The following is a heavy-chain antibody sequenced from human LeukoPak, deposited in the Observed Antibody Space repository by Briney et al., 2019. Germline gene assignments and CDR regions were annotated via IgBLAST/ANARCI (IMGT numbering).Heavy chain of an antibody. J-gene: IGHJ6*02. CDR2: IIPILGIA. CDR3: ARDPYNCNGRGPPYYYYGMDV. CDR1: GGTFSSNT. D-gene: IGHD1-1*01. Sequence: SVKVSCKASGGTFSSNTISWVRQAPGQGLEWMGRIIPILGIANYAQKFQGRVTITADKSTSTAYMELSSLRSEDTAVYYCARDPYNCNGRGPPYYYYGMDVWGQGTTVTVSS. V-gene: IGHV1-69*04.